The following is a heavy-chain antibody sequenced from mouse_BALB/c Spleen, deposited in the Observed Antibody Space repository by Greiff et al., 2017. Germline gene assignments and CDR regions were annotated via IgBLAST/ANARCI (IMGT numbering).Heavy chain of an antibody. D-gene: IGHD1-1*01. V-gene: IGHV5-4*02. CDR3: ARATYYGKPLDY. CDR1: GFTFSDYY. Sequence: EVMLVESGGGLVKPGGSLKLSCAASGFTFSDYYMYWVRQTPEKRLEWVATISDGGSYTYYPDSVKGRFTISRDNAKNNLYLQMSSLKSEDTAMYYCARATYYGKPLDYWGQGTTLTVSS. CDR2: ISDGGSYT. J-gene: IGHJ2*01.